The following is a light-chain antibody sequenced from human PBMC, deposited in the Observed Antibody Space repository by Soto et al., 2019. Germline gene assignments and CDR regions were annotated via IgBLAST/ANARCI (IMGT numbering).Light chain of an antibody. V-gene: IGLV2-11*01. J-gene: IGLJ3*02. CDR1: SSDVGNYNY. CDR3: CSYAGTYTWV. CDR2: DVT. Sequence: QSALTQPRSVSGSPGQSVTISCTGTSSDVGNYNYVSWYQQHPGKAPKLIIYDVTERPSGVPDRFSGSKSGNTASLTISGLQAEDEGDYYCCSYAGTYTWVFGGGTKLTVL.